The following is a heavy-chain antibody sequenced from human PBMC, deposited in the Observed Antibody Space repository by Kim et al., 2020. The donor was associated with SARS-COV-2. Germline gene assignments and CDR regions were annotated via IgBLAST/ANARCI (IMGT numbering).Heavy chain of an antibody. J-gene: IGHJ4*02. CDR2: T. D-gene: IGHD1-26*01. CDR3: AREGATTTFDY. Sequence: TSYAQQFQGRVNMTRDTSTSTVYMELSSLRSEDTAVYYCAREGATTTFDYWGQGTLVTVSS. V-gene: IGHV1-46*01.